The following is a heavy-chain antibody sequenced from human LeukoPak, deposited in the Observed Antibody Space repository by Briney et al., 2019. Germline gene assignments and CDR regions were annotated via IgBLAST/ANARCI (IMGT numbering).Heavy chain of an antibody. V-gene: IGHV7-4-1*02. J-gene: IGHJ3*02. D-gene: IGHD5-18*01. CDR1: GYTFTSYA. CDR3: ASSYSYGSLGAFDI. CDR2: INTNTGNP. Sequence: ASVKVSCKASGYTFTSYAMNWVRQAPGQGLEWMGWINTNTGNPTYAQGFTGRFVFSLDTSVSTAYLQISGLKAEDTAVYYCASSYSYGSLGAFDIWGQGTMVTVSS.